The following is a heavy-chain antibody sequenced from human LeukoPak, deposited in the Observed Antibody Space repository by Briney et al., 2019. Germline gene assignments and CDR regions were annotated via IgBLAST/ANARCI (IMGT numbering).Heavy chain of an antibody. V-gene: IGHV3-7*01. D-gene: IGHD2-15*01. CDR2: IKQDGSEK. CDR3: ARGGGSPGD. J-gene: IGHJ4*02. CDR1: GFSFSSYW. Sequence: GGSLRLSCEGSGFSFSSYWMTWVRQSPGKGPEWVANIKQDGSEKYYVDSVKGRFTISRDNAKNSLYLQMNSLRAEDTAVYYCARGGGSPGDWGQGTLVTVSS.